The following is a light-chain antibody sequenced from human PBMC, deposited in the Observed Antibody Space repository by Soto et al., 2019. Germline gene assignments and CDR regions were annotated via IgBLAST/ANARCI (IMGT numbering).Light chain of an antibody. CDR1: QTIKTY. CDR3: QQTYTAPGT. Sequence: DLQMTQSPSPLSASVGDSVTITCWASQTIKTYLNWYRHKPGKAPELLIYAASRLQSGVASRFSGSGSGTYFILTISSLQPDDLATYYCQQTYTAPGTFGQGTKVEI. V-gene: IGKV1-39*01. CDR2: AAS. J-gene: IGKJ1*01.